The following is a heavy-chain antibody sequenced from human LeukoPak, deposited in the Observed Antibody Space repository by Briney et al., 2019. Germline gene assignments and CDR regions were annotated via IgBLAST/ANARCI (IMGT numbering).Heavy chain of an antibody. V-gene: IGHV3-33*03. CDR1: GFTFSNYG. CDR3: VKDKHRDGYTYGVYDS. Sequence: GGSLRRSCAASGFTFSNYGMDWVRQAPGKGLEWVAVIWYDGNNQDYTDSVKGRFTISRDNAKNSLDLQMSSLRPEDTALYYCVKDKHRDGYTYGVYDSWGQGTLITVSS. CDR2: IWYDGNNQ. J-gene: IGHJ5*01. D-gene: IGHD5-12*01.